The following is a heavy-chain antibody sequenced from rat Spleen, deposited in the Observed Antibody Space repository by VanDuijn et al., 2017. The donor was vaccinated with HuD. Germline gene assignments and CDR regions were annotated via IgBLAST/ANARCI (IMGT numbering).Heavy chain of an antibody. Sequence: QVQLKESGPGLVQPSQTLSLTCTVSGLSLTSNGVSWVRQPPGKGLEWIAAISSGGSTYYNSVFKSRLSISRDTSKSQVILKMNSLQTEDTAIYFCTRGGTTGIPTYWGQGVMVTVSS. CDR3: TRGGTTGIPTY. CDR1: GLSLTSNG. V-gene: IGHV2S12*01. CDR2: ISSGGST. D-gene: IGHD1-9*01. J-gene: IGHJ2*01.